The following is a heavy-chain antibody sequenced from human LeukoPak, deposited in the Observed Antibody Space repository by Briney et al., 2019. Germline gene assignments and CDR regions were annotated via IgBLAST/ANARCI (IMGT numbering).Heavy chain of an antibody. CDR2: IIPIFGTA. D-gene: IGHD2-15*01. V-gene: IGHV1-69*13. CDR1: GYTFSSYG. CDR3: ARAAEPYCSGGSCFFTEDC. J-gene: IGHJ4*02. Sequence: ASVKVSCKASGYTFSSYGISWVRQAPGQGLEWMGGIIPIFGTANYAQKFQGRVTITADESTSTAYMELSSLRSEDTAVYYCARAAEPYCSGGSCFFTEDCWGQGTLVTVSS.